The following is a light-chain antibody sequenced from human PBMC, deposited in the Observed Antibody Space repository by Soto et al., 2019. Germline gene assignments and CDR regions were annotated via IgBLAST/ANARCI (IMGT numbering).Light chain of an antibody. CDR3: SSYTSSNTLI. Sequence: QSALTQPASVSGSPGQSITISCTGASSDVGGYNYVSWYQQYPGKAPKVMIYEVTNRPSGVSNRFSGSKSGNTASLTISGLQAEDEADYYCSSYTSSNTLIFGGGTQLTVL. V-gene: IGLV2-14*01. CDR1: SSDVGGYNY. CDR2: EVT. J-gene: IGLJ2*01.